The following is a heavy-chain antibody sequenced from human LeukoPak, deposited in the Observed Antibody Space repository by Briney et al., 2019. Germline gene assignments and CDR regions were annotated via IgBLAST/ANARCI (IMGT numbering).Heavy chain of an antibody. V-gene: IGHV3-23*01. CDR1: GFTFSSYG. J-gene: IGHJ4*02. Sequence: GGSLRLSCAASGFTFSSYGMSWVRQAPGKGLEWVSAISGSGGSTYYADSVKGRFTISRDNSKNTLYLQVNSLRAEDTAVYYCAKYYYDSSGPTKYWGQGTLVTVSS. CDR2: ISGSGGST. D-gene: IGHD3-22*01. CDR3: AKYYYDSSGPTKY.